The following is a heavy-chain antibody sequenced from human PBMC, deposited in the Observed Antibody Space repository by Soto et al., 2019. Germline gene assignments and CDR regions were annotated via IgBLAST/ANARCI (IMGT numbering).Heavy chain of an antibody. CDR1: EFTFSTYG. J-gene: IGHJ4*02. Sequence: QVQLEESGGGVVQPGSSLRLSCGASEFTFSTYGMHWVRQAPGKGLEWMAAIPFDGSNQYYADSVNGRFTISRDNSKNKLYLQMNSLRPQDTAVYYCVTALRSGDYLGAAEFDNWGQGTLVTVSS. CDR3: VTALRSGDYLGAAEFDN. V-gene: IGHV3-30*03. CDR2: IPFDGSNQ. D-gene: IGHD1-26*01.